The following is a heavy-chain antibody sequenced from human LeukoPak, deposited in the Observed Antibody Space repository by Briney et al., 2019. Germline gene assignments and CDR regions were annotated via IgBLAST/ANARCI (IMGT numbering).Heavy chain of an antibody. CDR2: IKQDGSEK. D-gene: IGHD6-13*01. CDR1: GFTFSSYW. J-gene: IGHJ6*03. V-gene: IGHV3-7*01. CDR3: ARYHSESEQQLPSTKNRDHYYYYYMDV. Sequence: GGSLRLSCAASGFTFSSYWMSWVRQAPGKGLEWVANIKQDGSEKYYMASVKGRFTISRDNAKNSLYLQMKRLRAEETAVYYCARYHSESEQQLPSTKNRDHYYYYYMDVWGKGTTVTVSS.